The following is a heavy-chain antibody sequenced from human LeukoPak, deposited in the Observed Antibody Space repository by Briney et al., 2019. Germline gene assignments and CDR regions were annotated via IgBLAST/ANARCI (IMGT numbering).Heavy chain of an antibody. D-gene: IGHD1-14*01. CDR1: GFTFSSYA. CDR2: ISGSGGST. V-gene: IGHV3-23*01. CDR3: AKDLGGLTLREPFDP. J-gene: IGHJ5*02. Sequence: PGGSLRLSCAASGFTFSSYAMSWVRQAPGKGLEWVSAISGSGGSTYYADSVKGRFTISRDNSKNTLYLQMNSLRAEDTAVYYCAKDLGGLTLREPFDPWGQGTLVTVSS.